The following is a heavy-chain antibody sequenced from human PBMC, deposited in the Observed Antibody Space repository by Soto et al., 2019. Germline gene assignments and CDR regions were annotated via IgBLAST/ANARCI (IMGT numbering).Heavy chain of an antibody. Sequence: SETLSLTCAVYGGSFSGYYWTWIRQPPGTGLEWIGEINHSGSTNYNPSLKSRVTISVDTSKNQFSLKLTSVTAANTAVYYCARDKITGLFDYWGQGTLVT. J-gene: IGHJ4*02. V-gene: IGHV4-34*01. CDR1: GGSFSGYY. CDR2: INHSGST. D-gene: IGHD2-8*02. CDR3: ARDKITGLFDY.